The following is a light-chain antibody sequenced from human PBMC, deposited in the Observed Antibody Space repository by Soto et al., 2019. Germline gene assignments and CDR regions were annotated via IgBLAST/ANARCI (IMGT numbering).Light chain of an antibody. CDR3: CSYAGSSTFDVV. Sequence: QSALTQPASVSESPGQSISISCGGGRNDIGTYNLVSWYQQHPGKAPKLMIYEGSKRPSGVSNRFSGSKSGNTASLTISGLQAEDEADYYCCSYAGSSTFDVVFGGGTKLTVL. J-gene: IGLJ2*01. CDR2: EGS. CDR1: RNDIGTYNL. V-gene: IGLV2-23*03.